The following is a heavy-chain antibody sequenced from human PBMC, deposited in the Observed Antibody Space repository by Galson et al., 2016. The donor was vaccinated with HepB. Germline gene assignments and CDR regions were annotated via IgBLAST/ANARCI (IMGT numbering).Heavy chain of an antibody. D-gene: IGHD6-19*01. CDR3: ARDINGGLDYYYGMDV. CDR1: GFTVSSSY. V-gene: IGHV3-66*01. Sequence: SLRLSCAASGFTVSSSYMSWVRQTPGKGLGWVSGFFATGSTFYTDSVKGRFTISRDNSKNTVHLQMNSLSVEDTAVYYCARDINGGLDYYYGMDVWGQGTTVTVSS. CDR2: FFATGST. J-gene: IGHJ6*02.